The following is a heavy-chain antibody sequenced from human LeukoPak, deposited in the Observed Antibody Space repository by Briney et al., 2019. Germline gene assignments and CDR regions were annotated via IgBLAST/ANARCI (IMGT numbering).Heavy chain of an antibody. Sequence: GGSLRLSCAASGFTFSSYGMHWVRQAPGKGLEWVAVIWYDGSNKYYADSVRGRFTISRDNSKNTLYLQMHSLRPEDTAIYYCAKLRAARPGYWGQGTLVTVSS. V-gene: IGHV3-33*06. D-gene: IGHD6-6*01. J-gene: IGHJ4*02. CDR2: IWYDGSNK. CDR1: GFTFSSYG. CDR3: AKLRAARPGY.